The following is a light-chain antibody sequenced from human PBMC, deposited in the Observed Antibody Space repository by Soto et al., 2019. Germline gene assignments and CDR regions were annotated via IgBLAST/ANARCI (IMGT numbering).Light chain of an antibody. V-gene: IGKV3-11*01. CDR1: QGVNRYY. CDR2: DAS. CDR3: QQSYSSPPT. J-gene: IGKJ1*01. Sequence: ENVLTQSPGTLALSPGESATLSCRASQGVNRYYLAWYQQKPGQAPRLLIFDASQRATGIPARFSGSRSGPDFTLTISSLQPEEFATYYCQQSYSSPPTFGQGTKVDI.